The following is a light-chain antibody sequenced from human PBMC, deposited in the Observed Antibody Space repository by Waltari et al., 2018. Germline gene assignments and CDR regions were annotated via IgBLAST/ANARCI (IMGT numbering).Light chain of an antibody. Sequence: QSALTQPASVSGSPGQSITISCTVTSRDVRIPNLVSWYQHHPGKAPKLMIYEGSKRPSGVSNRFSGSEAGNTTSLTISGLQAEDEADYYCCSYAGSSTWVFGTGTKVTVL. CDR1: SRDVRIPNL. V-gene: IGLV2-23*01. CDR3: CSYAGSSTWV. CDR2: EGS. J-gene: IGLJ1*01.